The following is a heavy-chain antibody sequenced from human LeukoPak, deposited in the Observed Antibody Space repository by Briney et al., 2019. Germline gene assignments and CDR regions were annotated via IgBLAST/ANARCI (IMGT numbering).Heavy chain of an antibody. V-gene: IGHV4-39*01. Sequence: SSETLSLTCTVSGGSISSSSYNLGWIRQPPGKGLEWIGSIYYSGSTYYNPSLKSRVTISVDTSKNQFSLKLSSVTAADSAVYYCARQRADYYYYYIDVWGKGTTVTVS. CDR1: GGSISSSSYN. J-gene: IGHJ6*03. CDR2: IYYSGST. CDR3: ARQRADYYYYYIDV.